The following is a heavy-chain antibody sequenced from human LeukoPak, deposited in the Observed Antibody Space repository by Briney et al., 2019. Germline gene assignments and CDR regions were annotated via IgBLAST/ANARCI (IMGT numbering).Heavy chain of an antibody. CDR3: ARQFEF. V-gene: IGHV4-59*08. CDR1: GGSLSSYY. J-gene: IGHJ4*02. Sequence: SETLSLTCTVFGGSLSSYYWVWVRQPPGKGLEWIGLIYSSGSIKYNPSLKSRLTISLDTSKNQISLKLTSVTAADTAIYYCARQFEFWGQGTLVTVSS. CDR2: IYSSGSI.